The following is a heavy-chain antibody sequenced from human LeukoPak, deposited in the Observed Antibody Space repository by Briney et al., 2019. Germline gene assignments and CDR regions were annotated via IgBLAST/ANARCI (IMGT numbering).Heavy chain of an antibody. Sequence: ASVKVSCKASGYTFTSYGISWVRQAPGQGLEWMGWISAYNGNTNYAQKLQGRVTVTTDTSTGTAYMELRSLRSDDTAVYYCARIRLEKGYCSSTSCYRWFDPWGQGTLVTVSS. J-gene: IGHJ5*02. CDR3: ARIRLEKGYCSSTSCYRWFDP. CDR2: ISAYNGNT. D-gene: IGHD2-2*01. V-gene: IGHV1-18*01. CDR1: GYTFTSYG.